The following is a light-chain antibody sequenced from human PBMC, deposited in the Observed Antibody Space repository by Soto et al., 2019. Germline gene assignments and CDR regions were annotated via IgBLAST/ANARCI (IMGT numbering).Light chain of an antibody. J-gene: IGKJ1*01. V-gene: IGKV3-15*01. CDR3: QQYNNWPPWT. Sequence: EVVMTQSPATLSVSPGERATLSCRASQSVSSNFACYHQTPGQAPRLLIYGPSTRANGIPARFSGSGSGTAFTLTISSLQSEDFAVYYCQQYNNWPPWTLGQGTKVEIK. CDR1: QSVSSN. CDR2: GPS.